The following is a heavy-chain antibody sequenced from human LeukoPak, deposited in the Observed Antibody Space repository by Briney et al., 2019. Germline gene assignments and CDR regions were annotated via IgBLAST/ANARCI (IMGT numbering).Heavy chain of an antibody. CDR1: GGSISSYY. J-gene: IGHJ4*02. D-gene: IGHD2-2*01. Sequence: SETLCLTCTASGGSISSYYWSWIRQPPGKGLEWIGYIYYSGSTNYNPSLKSRVTISVDTSKNQFSLKLNSVTTADTAVYYCARAGQGYCTSAGCFLSLDYWGQGTLVIVSS. CDR3: ARAGQGYCTSAGCFLSLDY. V-gene: IGHV4-59*12. CDR2: IYYSGST.